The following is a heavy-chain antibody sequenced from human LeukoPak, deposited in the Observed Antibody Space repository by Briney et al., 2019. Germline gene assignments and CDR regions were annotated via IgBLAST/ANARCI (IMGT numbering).Heavy chain of an antibody. Sequence: SETLSLTCTVSGGPIYSYYWSWIRQTAGKGLEWIGRLYPGVSTNYNPSLKSRVTMSVDTSKNQFAPKQSAVTAADTAFFYFARVKVYDSTGYAPGHDMDGWGKGTTVTVSS. CDR2: LYPGVST. CDR3: ARVKVYDSTGYAPGHDMDG. V-gene: IGHV4-4*07. J-gene: IGHJ6*03. D-gene: IGHD3-22*01. CDR1: GGPIYSYY.